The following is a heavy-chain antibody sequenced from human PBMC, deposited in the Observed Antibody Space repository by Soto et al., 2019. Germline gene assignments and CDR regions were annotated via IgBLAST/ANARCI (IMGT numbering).Heavy chain of an antibody. CDR1: GGTFSIYA. CDR3: ARANVPLTGPIYYFDY. D-gene: IGHD3-9*01. Sequence: QVQLVQSGAEVKKPGSSVKVSCKASGGTFSIYAISWVRQVPGQGLEWMGGIIRTFGTPNYAQRFEDRVTITADESTSTAYMELSSLRSEDTAVYYCARANVPLTGPIYYFDYWGQGTLVTVSS. CDR2: IIRTFGTP. J-gene: IGHJ4*02. V-gene: IGHV1-69*01.